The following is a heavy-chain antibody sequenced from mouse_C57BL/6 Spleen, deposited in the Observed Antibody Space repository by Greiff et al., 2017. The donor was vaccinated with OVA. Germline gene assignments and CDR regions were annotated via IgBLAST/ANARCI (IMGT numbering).Heavy chain of an antibody. V-gene: IGHV1-42*01. CDR1: GYSFTGYY. CDR2: INPSTGGT. D-gene: IGHD2-3*01. Sequence: VQLKESGPELVKPGASVKISCKASGYSFTGYYMNWVKQSPEKSLEWIGEINPSTGGTTYNQKFKAKATLTVDKSSSTAYMQLKSLTSEDSAVYYCARWLLLMDYWGQGTSVTVSS. J-gene: IGHJ4*01. CDR3: ARWLLLMDY.